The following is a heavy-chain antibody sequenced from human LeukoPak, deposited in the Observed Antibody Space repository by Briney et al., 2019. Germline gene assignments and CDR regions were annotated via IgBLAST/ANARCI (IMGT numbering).Heavy chain of an antibody. J-gene: IGHJ4*02. CDR2: IYPGDSDT. CDR3: ARIPLSDIVVVPAALDY. D-gene: IGHD2-2*01. V-gene: IGHV5-51*01. CDR1: GYRFTSYW. Sequence: GESLKISCKGSGYRFTSYWIGWVRQMPGKGLEWMGIIYPGDSDTRYSPSFQGQVTISADKSISTAYLQWSSLKASDTAMYYCARIPLSDIVVVPAALDYWGQGTLVTVSS.